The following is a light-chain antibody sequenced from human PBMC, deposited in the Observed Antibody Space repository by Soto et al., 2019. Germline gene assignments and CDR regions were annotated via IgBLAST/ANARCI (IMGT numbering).Light chain of an antibody. J-gene: IGKJ5*01. CDR3: QQYDDWPLT. CDR2: AAS. Sequence: IDMTQYTSSVSASVGDIVTITGRASQGISRWLAWYQHKLGIAPKLRIYAASSLQSGVPSRFSGSGSGTEFTLTISSLQSEDFAVYYCQQYDDWPLTFGQGTLLAV. CDR1: QGISRW. V-gene: IGKV1-12*01.